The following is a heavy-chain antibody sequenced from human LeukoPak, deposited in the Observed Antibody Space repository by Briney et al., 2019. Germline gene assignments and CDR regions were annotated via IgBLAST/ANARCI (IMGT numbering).Heavy chain of an antibody. Sequence: GGSLRLSCAASGLTFSSYAMSWVRQAPGKGLEWVSAISGSGDSTYYADSVKGRFTISRDNSKNTLYLQMNSLRAEDTAVYYCAKDVGGYSSGDYWGQGTLVTVSS. CDR2: ISGSGDST. J-gene: IGHJ4*02. CDR1: GLTFSSYA. D-gene: IGHD3-22*01. CDR3: AKDVGGYSSGDY. V-gene: IGHV3-23*01.